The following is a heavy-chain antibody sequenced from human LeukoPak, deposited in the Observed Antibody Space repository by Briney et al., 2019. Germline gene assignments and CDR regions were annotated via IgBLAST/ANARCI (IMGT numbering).Heavy chain of an antibody. V-gene: IGHV3-48*03. CDR3: ARDLNGGSSPLDY. CDR1: GFTFSSFE. J-gene: IGHJ4*02. Sequence: GRSLRLSWAASGFTFSSFEMNWVRQAPGEGLEWGSYISSSVSTIYDADSVKGRFTISRENAKNSLYLQMNTLRAEATAVYYCARDLNGGSSPLDYWGQGTLVTVSS. CDR2: ISSSVSTI. D-gene: IGHD6-6*01.